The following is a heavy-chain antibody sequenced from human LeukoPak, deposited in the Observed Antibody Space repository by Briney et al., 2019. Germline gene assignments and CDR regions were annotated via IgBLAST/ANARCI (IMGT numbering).Heavy chain of an antibody. CDR3: ARVGRLRGGDDAFDI. V-gene: IGHV1-8*01. Sequence: ASVKVSCKASGYIFTTYDINWVRQATGQGLEWMGWMNPNSGKTGLAQKFQGRVTMTSDTSISTAYMELSSLRSEDTAVYYCARVGRLRGGDDAFDIWGQGTMVTVSS. CDR1: GYIFTTYD. CDR2: MNPNSGKT. J-gene: IGHJ3*02. D-gene: IGHD4-17*01.